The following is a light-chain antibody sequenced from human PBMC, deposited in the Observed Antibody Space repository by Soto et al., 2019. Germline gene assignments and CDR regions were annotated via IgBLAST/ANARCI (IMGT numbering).Light chain of an antibody. CDR3: SSYAVTNIFV. CDR1: SSDVGGYNY. Sequence: QSARAQPPSASGSPGQSGTISCTGTSSDVGGYNYVSWYQQHPGKAPKVIIYEVSKRPSGVPDRFSGSKSGSTASLTVSGLQAEDEADYYCSSYAVTNIFVFGTGTKVTV. V-gene: IGLV2-8*01. J-gene: IGLJ1*01. CDR2: EVS.